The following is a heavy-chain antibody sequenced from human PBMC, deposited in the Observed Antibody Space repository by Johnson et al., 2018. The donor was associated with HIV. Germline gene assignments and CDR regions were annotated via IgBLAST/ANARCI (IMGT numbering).Heavy chain of an antibody. D-gene: IGHD2-21*02. V-gene: IGHV3-13*01. Sequence: VQLVESGGGVVQPGRSLRLSCAASGFTFSSYDMHWVRQATGKGLEWVSAIGTAGDTYYPGSVKGRFTISRDNSNKTVYLQMNSLRAEDTALYYCAIYGLVTRAFDIWGQGTMVAVSS. CDR3: AIYGLVTRAFDI. J-gene: IGHJ3*02. CDR1: GFTFSSYD. CDR2: IGTAGDT.